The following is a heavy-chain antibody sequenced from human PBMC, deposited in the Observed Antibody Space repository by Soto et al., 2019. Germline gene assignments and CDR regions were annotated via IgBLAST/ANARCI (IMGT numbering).Heavy chain of an antibody. J-gene: IGHJ4*02. V-gene: IGHV4-4*02. CDR2: VFHSGSA. D-gene: IGHD1-1*01. CDR3: ARKAWTRLDY. Sequence: QLQLHESGPGLVKPLGTLSLTCGLSGGSLTTPVWWTWVRLRPGKGLEWIGEVFHSGSANYNPSLQSRVTISVDKSTNQFSLRLSSVTAADTAVYYCARKAWTRLDYWGQGALVTVSS. CDR1: GGSLTTPVW.